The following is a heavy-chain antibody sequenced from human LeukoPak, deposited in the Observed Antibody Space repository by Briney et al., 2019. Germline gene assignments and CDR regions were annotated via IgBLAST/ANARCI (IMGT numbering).Heavy chain of an antibody. Sequence: QPGRSLRLSCAASGFTFSSYGMHWVGQAPGKGLEWVAVISYDGSNKYYADSVKGRFTISRDNSKNTLYLQMNSLRAEDTAVYYCAKGYYYDSSGWVFDYWGQGTLVTVSS. CDR2: ISYDGSNK. CDR3: AKGYYYDSSGWVFDY. J-gene: IGHJ4*02. CDR1: GFTFSSYG. V-gene: IGHV3-30*18. D-gene: IGHD3-22*01.